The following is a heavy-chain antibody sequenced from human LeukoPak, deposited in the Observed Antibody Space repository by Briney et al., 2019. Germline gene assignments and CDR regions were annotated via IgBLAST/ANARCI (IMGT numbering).Heavy chain of an antibody. CDR1: GFTFSGSA. V-gene: IGHV3-73*01. J-gene: IGHJ6*02. Sequence: GGSLKPSCAASGFTFSGSAMHWVRQASGKGLEWVGRIRTKANSYETAYAASVKGRFTISRDDSKNTAYLQMSSLKTEDTAVYYCYWRYCSSTSCLLYGMDVWGQGTTVTVSS. CDR2: IRTKANSYET. D-gene: IGHD2-2*01. CDR3: YWRYCSSTSCLLYGMDV.